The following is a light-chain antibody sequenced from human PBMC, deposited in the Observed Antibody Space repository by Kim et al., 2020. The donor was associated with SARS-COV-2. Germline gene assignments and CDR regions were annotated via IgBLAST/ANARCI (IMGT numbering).Light chain of an antibody. CDR1: QNINNY. CDR3: QQRLKWPIT. J-gene: IGKJ5*01. CDR2: DAS. Sequence: IVLTQSPATLSLSPGERATLSCRASQNINNYLAWFQQKPGQAPRFLIYDASNRAPDIPDRFSGSGSGTDFTLTISSLEPEDFAVYYCQQRLKWPITFGQGTRLEIK. V-gene: IGKV3-11*01.